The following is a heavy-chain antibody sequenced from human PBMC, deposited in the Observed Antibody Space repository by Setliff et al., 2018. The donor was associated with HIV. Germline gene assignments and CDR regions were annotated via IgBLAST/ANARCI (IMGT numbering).Heavy chain of an antibody. D-gene: IGHD6-19*01. Sequence: PSETLSLTCAVYGGSLSDHYWSWIRQPPGKGLEWIGEINHSGSTNYNPSLRSRVSISVDTSKDQFSLRLSSVTAADTAGYYCARDPSSSGWSEGLYYFDSWGRGTLVTVSS. CDR2: INHSGST. J-gene: IGHJ4*02. CDR3: ARDPSSSGWSEGLYYFDS. CDR1: GGSLSDHY. V-gene: IGHV4-34*01.